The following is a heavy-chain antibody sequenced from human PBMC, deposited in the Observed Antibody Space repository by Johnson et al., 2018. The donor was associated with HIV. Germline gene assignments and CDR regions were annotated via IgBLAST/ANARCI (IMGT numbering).Heavy chain of an antibody. CDR2: IWYDGSNK. J-gene: IGHJ3*01. CDR1: GFTFSSYG. CDR3: ARGVRGVIID. V-gene: IGHV3-33*08. D-gene: IGHD3-10*01. Sequence: VQLVESGGGLVKPGGSLRLSCAASGFTFSSYGMHWVRQAPGKGLEWVAVIWYDGSNKYYADSVKGRFTVSRDNYKNTLYLQMNNLRAEDTAVYNCARGVRGVIIDWGQGTMVAVSS.